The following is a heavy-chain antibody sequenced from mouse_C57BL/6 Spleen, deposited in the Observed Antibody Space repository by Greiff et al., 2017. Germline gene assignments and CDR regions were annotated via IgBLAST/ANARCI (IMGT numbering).Heavy chain of an antibody. CDR2: IYPGNSDT. CDR3: TRRTVVARYYFDY. V-gene: IGHV1-5*01. J-gene: IGHJ2*01. D-gene: IGHD1-1*01. Sequence: EVKLVESGTVLARPGASVKMSCKTSGYTFTSYWMHWVKQRPGQGLEWIGAIYPGNSDTSYNQKFKGKAKLTAVTSASTAYMELSSLTNEDSAVYYCTRRTVVARYYFDYWGQGTTLTVSS. CDR1: GYTFTSYW.